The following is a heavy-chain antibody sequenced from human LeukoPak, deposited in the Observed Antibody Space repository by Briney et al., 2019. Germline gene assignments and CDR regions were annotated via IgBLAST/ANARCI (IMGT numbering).Heavy chain of an antibody. CDR2: INPNSGGT. Sequence: GASVKVSCKASGNTFTGYYIHWVRQAPGQGLEWMGWINPNSGGTNYAQKFQGRVTMTRDTSISTAYMELSRLRSDDTAVYYCARDQGGGYDRYYYYYYMDVWGKGTTVTISS. CDR3: ARDQGGGYDRYYYYYYMDV. CDR1: GNTFTGYY. D-gene: IGHD5-12*01. J-gene: IGHJ6*03. V-gene: IGHV1-2*02.